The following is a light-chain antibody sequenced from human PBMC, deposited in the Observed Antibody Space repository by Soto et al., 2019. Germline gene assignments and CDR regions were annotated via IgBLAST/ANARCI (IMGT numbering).Light chain of an antibody. Sequence: QSALTQPPSVSASPGQSVTIPCTATSSDVGAYNRVSWYQQYPGTPPKLMISEVNNRPSGVPDRFSGSKSGNTASLTISGLQADDEADYYCSLYTSSSTVAFGGGTKLTVL. J-gene: IGLJ2*01. CDR1: SSDVGAYNR. CDR3: SLYTSSSTVA. CDR2: EVN. V-gene: IGLV2-18*01.